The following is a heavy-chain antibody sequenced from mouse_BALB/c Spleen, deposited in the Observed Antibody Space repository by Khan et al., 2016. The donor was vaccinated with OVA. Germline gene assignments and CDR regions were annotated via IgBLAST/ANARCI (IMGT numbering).Heavy chain of an antibody. Sequence: EVQLQESGGGIVQPGGSLNRSCAASRFTISSYGMSSVRQTPDKRLELVATIDSNGGSTDYPDSVTRRFTISGDNAKNALYLQMGSLKSEDTAMYYCARRAIWGQGTTLTVSS. CDR3: ARRAI. CDR1: RFTISSYG. D-gene: IGHD3-1*01. J-gene: IGHJ2*01. CDR2: IDSNGGST. V-gene: IGHV5-6-3*01.